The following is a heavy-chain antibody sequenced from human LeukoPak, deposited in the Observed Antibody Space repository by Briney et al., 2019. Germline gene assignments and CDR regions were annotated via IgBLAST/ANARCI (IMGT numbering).Heavy chain of an antibody. D-gene: IGHD3-3*01. Sequence: SQTLSLTCTFSSHSISSGDYYWSWIRQPPGKGLEWIGYIYYSGSTYYNPSLKSRVTISVDTSKNQFSLKLSSVSAADTAVYYCARIENSFWSGSYYFDYWGQGTLVTVSS. CDR1: SHSISSGDYY. CDR2: IYYSGST. CDR3: ARIENSFWSGSYYFDY. V-gene: IGHV4-30-4*08. J-gene: IGHJ4*02.